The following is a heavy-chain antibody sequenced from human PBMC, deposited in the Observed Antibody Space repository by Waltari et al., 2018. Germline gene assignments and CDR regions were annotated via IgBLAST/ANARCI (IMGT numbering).Heavy chain of an antibody. J-gene: IGHJ3*01. CDR2: ASYSGST. V-gene: IGHV4-59*08. Sequence: QVQLQDSGPGLVTPSETLSLTCTLSGSFYYLSWIRQPPGKGLECLGYASYSGSTYYNPSLQSRVTILVGSSRNQFSLQLSSVTAADTAVYYCATLGARYSNAFDVWGQGTMVTVSS. CDR3: ATLGARYSNAFDV. D-gene: IGHD2-15*01. CDR1: GSFYY.